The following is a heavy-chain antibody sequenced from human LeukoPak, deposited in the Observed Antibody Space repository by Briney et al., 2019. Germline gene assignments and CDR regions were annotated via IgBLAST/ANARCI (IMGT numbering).Heavy chain of an antibody. V-gene: IGHV3-48*01. CDR1: GFTFSSYT. CDR3: ARQAVCGDKRYYRNLDL. D-gene: IGHD2-21*01. Sequence: GGSLRLSCAAAGFTFSSYTMNWVRQAPGKGLEWVSYTTSSGKTIYYADSLEGRFTISRDNAKNSLYLQMSSLRAEDTALYYCARQAVCGDKRYYRNLDLWGQGTLVTVSS. J-gene: IGHJ4*02. CDR2: TTSSGKTI.